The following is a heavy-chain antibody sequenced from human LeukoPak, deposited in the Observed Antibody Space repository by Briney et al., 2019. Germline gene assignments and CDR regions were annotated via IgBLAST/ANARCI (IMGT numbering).Heavy chain of an antibody. V-gene: IGHV3-23*01. D-gene: IGHD3-22*01. CDR2: ISGSGGTT. CDR3: AKETASGYGAFDI. Sequence: GGSLRLSCAASGFTFSSYAMSWVRQAPGKGLEWVSGISGSGGTTYYADSVKGRFTISRDNSKNTLYLQINSLRAEDTALYYCAKETASGYGAFDIWGQGTIVTVSS. CDR1: GFTFSSYA. J-gene: IGHJ3*02.